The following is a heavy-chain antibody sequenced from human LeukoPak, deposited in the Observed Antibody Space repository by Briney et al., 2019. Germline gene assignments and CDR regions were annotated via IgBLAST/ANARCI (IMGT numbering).Heavy chain of an antibody. CDR3: ARSRRYCSGGSCYPFDY. CDR2: LFDSVNT. V-gene: IGHV4-59*08. D-gene: IGHD2-15*01. CDR1: GGSISSHY. J-gene: IGHJ4*02. Sequence: KPSETLSLTCTVSGGSISSHYWSWIRQPPGKGLEWIAYLFDSVNTKDNPSLQSRLTLSADTSKNQFSLRLSSVTAADTAVYYCARSRRYCSGGSCYPFDYWGQGTLVTVSS.